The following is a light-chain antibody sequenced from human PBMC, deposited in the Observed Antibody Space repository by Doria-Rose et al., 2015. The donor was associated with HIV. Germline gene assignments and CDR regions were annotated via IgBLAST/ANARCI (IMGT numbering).Light chain of an antibody. J-gene: IGKJ5*01. V-gene: IGKV3-20*01. CDR1: QRVKSSH. CDR2: DAS. CDR3: QQYGTSRGA. Sequence: TQSPGTLSLPPGERATLSCRASQRVKSSHLAWYQQKPGQAARLLIYDASTRATGIPDRFSGSGSGTDFTLTISRLEPEDVAVYYCQQYGTSRGAFGQGTRLEIK.